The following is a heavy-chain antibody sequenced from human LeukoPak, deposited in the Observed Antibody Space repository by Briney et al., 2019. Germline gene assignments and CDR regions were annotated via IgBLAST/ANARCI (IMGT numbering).Heavy chain of an antibody. Sequence: SETLSLSCSVSGASVNDYFWSWIRRAPGRGLEWIGHVYSDGTTEYSPSLKGRVTISLDASSNEVSLSLTSSTSADTAVYYCAREIVLMMSDVASPYYMDVWGRGTTVTVAS. CDR1: GASVNDYF. V-gene: IGHV4-59*02. CDR3: AREIVLMMSDVASPYYMDV. D-gene: IGHD3-16*01. CDR2: VYSDGTT. J-gene: IGHJ6*03.